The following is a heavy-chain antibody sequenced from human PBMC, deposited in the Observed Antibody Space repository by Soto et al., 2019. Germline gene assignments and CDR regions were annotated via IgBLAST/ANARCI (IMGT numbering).Heavy chain of an antibody. Sequence: ASVKVSCKASGYTFSSYCISWVLKAPGQGLEWMGWISAYNGNTNYAQKFQGRVTMTTDTSTSTAYMELRSLRSDDTAIYYCARTLNEWLLGLEWGQGTLVTVSS. D-gene: IGHD3-3*01. CDR2: ISAYNGNT. J-gene: IGHJ4*02. V-gene: IGHV1-18*01. CDR3: ARTLNEWLLGLE. CDR1: GYTFSSYC.